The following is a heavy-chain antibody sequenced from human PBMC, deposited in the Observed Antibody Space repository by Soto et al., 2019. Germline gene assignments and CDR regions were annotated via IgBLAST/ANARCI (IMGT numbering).Heavy chain of an antibody. Sequence: ASVKVSCKASGYTFTSYGISWVRQAPGQGLEWMGWISAYNGNTNYAQKIQGRVTMTTDTSTSTAYMELRSLRSDDTAVYYCARSLWKQLDPDDAFDIWGQGTMVTVSS. CDR3: ARSLWKQLDPDDAFDI. V-gene: IGHV1-18*01. J-gene: IGHJ3*02. CDR2: ISAYNGNT. D-gene: IGHD6-13*01. CDR1: GYTFTSYG.